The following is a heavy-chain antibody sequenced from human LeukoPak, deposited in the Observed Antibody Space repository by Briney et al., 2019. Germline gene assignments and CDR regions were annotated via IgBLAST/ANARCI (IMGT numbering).Heavy chain of an antibody. CDR1: GGSISSYY. Sequence: SETLSLTCTVSGGSISSYYWSWIRQPPGKGLEWIGYIYYSGSTNYNPSLKSRVTISVDTSKNQFSLKLSSVTAADTAVYYCARHYYDSSGYYSPMGHWGQGTLVTVSS. J-gene: IGHJ4*02. D-gene: IGHD3-22*01. CDR2: IYYSGST. V-gene: IGHV4-59*01. CDR3: ARHYYDSSGYYSPMGH.